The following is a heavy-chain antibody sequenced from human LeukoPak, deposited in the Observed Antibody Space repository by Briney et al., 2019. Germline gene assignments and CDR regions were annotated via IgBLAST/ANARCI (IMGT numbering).Heavy chain of an antibody. CDR2: ISSSGSTI. J-gene: IGHJ4*02. CDR1: GFTVSSNS. Sequence: GGSLRLSCTVSGFTVSSNSMSWVRQAPGKGLEWVSYISSSGSTIYYADSVKGRFTISRDNAKNSLYLQMNSLRAEDTAVYYCARAIWFGESPDYWGQGTLVTVSS. V-gene: IGHV3-48*04. D-gene: IGHD3-10*01. CDR3: ARAIWFGESPDY.